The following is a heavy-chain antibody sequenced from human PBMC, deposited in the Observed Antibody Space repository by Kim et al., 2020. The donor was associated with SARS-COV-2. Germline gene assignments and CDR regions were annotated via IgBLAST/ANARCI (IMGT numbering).Heavy chain of an antibody. V-gene: IGHV3-23*01. J-gene: IGHJ4*02. Sequence: STYYADSVKGRFTISRDNSKNTLYLQMNSLRAEDTAVYYCAKAAAGILDYWGQGTLVTVSS. CDR2: ST. D-gene: IGHD6-13*01. CDR3: AKAAAGILDY.